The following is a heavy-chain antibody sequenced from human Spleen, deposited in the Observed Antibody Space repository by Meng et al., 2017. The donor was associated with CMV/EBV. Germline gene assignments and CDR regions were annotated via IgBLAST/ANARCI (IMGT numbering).Heavy chain of an antibody. CDR1: GYTFTGYY. CDR3: ARGAVVTLWDYYYYGMDV. Sequence: ASVKVSCKASGYTFTGYYMHWVRQAPGQGLEWMGWINSNNGGTNYAPNLQGRLTMTREASISTAYMELSRLRSDDTAVYYCARGAVVTLWDYYYYGMDVWGQGTTVTVSS. J-gene: IGHJ6*02. CDR2: INSNNGGT. V-gene: IGHV1-2*02. D-gene: IGHD4-23*01.